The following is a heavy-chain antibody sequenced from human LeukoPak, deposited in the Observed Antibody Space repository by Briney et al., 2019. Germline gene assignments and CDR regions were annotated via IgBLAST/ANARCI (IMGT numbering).Heavy chain of an antibody. V-gene: IGHV3-23*01. CDR1: GFPFSSFA. J-gene: IGHJ4*02. D-gene: IGHD1-1*01. CDR2: ISGGGDSTYYA. CDR3: AKLDGFDY. Sequence: GGSLRLSCAASGFPFSSFAMTWVRQAPGKGLEWVSTISGGGDSTYYAYYAESVKGRFTLSRDNSKNTLYLQMSSLRAEDTAIYYCAKLDGFDYWGQGTLVTVSS.